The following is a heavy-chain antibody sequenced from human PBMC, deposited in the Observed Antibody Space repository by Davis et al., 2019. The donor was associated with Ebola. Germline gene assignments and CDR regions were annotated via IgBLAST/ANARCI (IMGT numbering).Heavy chain of an antibody. J-gene: IGHJ4*02. CDR2: ISYDGSNK. CDR3: ARDRGSSSWYGREYFDY. CDR1: GFTFSSYG. Sequence: GESLKISCAASGFTFSSYGMHWVRQAPGKGLEWVAVISYDGSNKYYADSVKGRFTITRDNSKNTLYLQMNSLRAEDTAVYYCARDRGSSSWYGREYFDYWGQGTLVTVSS. V-gene: IGHV3-30*03. D-gene: IGHD6-13*01.